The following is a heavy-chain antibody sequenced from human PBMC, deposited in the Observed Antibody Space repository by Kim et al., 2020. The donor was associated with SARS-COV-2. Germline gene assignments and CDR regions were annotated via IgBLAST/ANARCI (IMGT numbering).Heavy chain of an antibody. Sequence: VKGRLTISRDDSNNILYLQMSSLRAEDTAIYYCAKPRPHWYFELWGRGTLVTVSS. V-gene: IGHV3-23*01. J-gene: IGHJ2*01. D-gene: IGHD6-6*01. CDR3: AKPRPHWYFEL.